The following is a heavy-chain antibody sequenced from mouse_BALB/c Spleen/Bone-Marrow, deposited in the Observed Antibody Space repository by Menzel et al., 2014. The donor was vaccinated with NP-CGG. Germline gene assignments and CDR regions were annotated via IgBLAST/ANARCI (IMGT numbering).Heavy chain of an antibody. CDR1: GYTFTSYW. Sequence: DLVKPGASVKLSCKASGYTFTSYWINWIKQRPGQGLEWIGRIAPGSGNTYYNEMFKGKATLTVDTSSSTAYNQLSSLSSEDAPVYFCARSPMITESYAMDYWGQGTSGTVSS. V-gene: IGHV1S41*01. CDR3: ARSPMITESYAMDY. CDR2: IAPGSGNT. J-gene: IGHJ4*01. D-gene: IGHD2-4*01.